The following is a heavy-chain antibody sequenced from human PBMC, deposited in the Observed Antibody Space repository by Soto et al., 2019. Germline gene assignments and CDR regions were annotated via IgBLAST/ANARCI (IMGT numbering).Heavy chain of an antibody. CDR3: ARDPSITGTSGGMDV. Sequence: QVQLVQSGAEVKKPGSSVKVSCKASGGTFSSYAISWVRQAPGQGLEWMGGIIPIFGTANYAQKFQGRVTITADESTSTGYMERSSLRSEDTAVYYCARDPSITGTSGGMDVWGQGTTVTVSS. D-gene: IGHD1-20*01. CDR2: IIPIFGTA. V-gene: IGHV1-69*12. J-gene: IGHJ6*02. CDR1: GGTFSSYA.